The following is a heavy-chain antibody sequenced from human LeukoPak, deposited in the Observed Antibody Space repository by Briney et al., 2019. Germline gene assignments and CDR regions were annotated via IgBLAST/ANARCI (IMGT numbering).Heavy chain of an antibody. J-gene: IGHJ3*02. CDR3: ASTTVTRLERGALDI. D-gene: IGHD4-17*01. CDR1: GFTFSSYA. Sequence: PGGSLRLSCAASGFTFSSYAMSWVRQAPGKGLEWVSAISGSGGSTYYADSVKGRFTISRDNSKNTLYLQMNNLRAEDTAVYYCASTTVTRLERGALDIWGQGTMVTVSS. CDR2: ISGSGGST. V-gene: IGHV3-23*01.